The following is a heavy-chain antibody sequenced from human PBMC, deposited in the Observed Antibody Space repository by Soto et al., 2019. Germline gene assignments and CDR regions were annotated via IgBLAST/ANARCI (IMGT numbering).Heavy chain of an antibody. CDR3: ARGLLRDGYNLIYYFDY. D-gene: IGHD5-12*01. J-gene: IGHJ4*02. CDR1: GDTFSTYG. Sequence: SVKAAGKGSGDTFSTYGISWLRQAPGQGLEWMGGIIPIFGTANYAQKFQGRVTITADESTSTAYMELSSLRSEDTAVYYRARGLLRDGYNLIYYFDYWGQGTLVTVSS. V-gene: IGHV1-69*13. CDR2: IIPIFGTA.